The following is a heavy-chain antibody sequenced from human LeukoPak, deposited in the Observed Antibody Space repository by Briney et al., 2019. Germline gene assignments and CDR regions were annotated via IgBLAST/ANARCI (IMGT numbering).Heavy chain of an antibody. CDR2: ISPYNGNT. CDR3: AREMATIVNQFDY. D-gene: IGHD5-24*01. V-gene: IGHV1-18*01. CDR1: GYTLTRHG. J-gene: IGHJ4*02. Sequence: ASVKVSCKASGYTLTRHGISWVRQAPGQGLEWMGWISPYNGNTNYAQKLQGRVTMTTDTSTTTAYMELRSLRSDDTAVYYCAREMATIVNQFDYWGQGTLVTVSS.